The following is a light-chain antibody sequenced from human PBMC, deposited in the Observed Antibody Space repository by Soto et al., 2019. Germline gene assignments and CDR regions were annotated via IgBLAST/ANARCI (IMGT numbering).Light chain of an antibody. Sequence: QSALTQPASVSGSPGQSITISCTGTSSDVGGYNYVSWYQQHPGKAPKLMIYEVSNRPSGVSISFSGSKSGNTASLTISGLQPEDEADYYCSSYTSSSTWVFGGGTKLTVL. V-gene: IGLV2-14*01. CDR2: EVS. CDR3: SSYTSSSTWV. CDR1: SSDVGGYNY. J-gene: IGLJ3*02.